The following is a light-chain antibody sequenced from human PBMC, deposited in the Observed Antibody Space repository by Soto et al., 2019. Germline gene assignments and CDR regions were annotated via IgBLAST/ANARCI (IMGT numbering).Light chain of an antibody. J-gene: IGKJ1*01. CDR3: QQCSNWPRT. CDR2: AAS. Sequence: EIVFTQSPATLSFSPGERATLSCRASQSISDYLAWYQQKPGQAPRLLIYAASSRATGIPARFSGSGSGTDFTLTISSLEPEDCAVYYCQQCSNWPRTFGQGTKVDIK. CDR1: QSISDY. V-gene: IGKV3-11*01.